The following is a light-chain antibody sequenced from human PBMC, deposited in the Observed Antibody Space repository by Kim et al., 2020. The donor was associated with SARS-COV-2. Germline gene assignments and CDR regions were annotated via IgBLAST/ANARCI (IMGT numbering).Light chain of an antibody. J-gene: IGLJ2*01. CDR1: KLGDKY. CDR3: QAWDSSTVV. V-gene: IGLV3-1*01. Sequence: VSPGQTASITCSGDKLGDKYACWYQQKPRQSPVLVIYQDNKRPSGIPERFSGSNSGNTATLTISGTQAMDEADFYCQAWDSSTVVFGGGTKLTVL. CDR2: QDN.